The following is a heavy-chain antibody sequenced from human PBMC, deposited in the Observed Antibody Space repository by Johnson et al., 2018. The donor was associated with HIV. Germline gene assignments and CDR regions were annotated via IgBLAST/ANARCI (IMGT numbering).Heavy chain of an antibody. V-gene: IGHV3-9*01. CDR2: ISWNSGII. CDR3: AKDMSGYDDAFDI. Sequence: QLVESGGGVVQPGRSLRLSCAASGFTFDDYVMHWARQAPGKGLEWVSGISWNSGIIGYADSVKGRFTISRDNAKNSLYLQMNRLRGEDTALYYCAKDMSGYDDAFDIWCQGTMVTVSS. D-gene: IGHD5-12*01. J-gene: IGHJ3*02. CDR1: GFTFDDYV.